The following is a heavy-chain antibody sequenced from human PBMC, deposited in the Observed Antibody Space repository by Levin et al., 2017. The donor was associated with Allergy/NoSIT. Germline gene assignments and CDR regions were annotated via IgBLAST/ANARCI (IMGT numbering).Heavy chain of an antibody. CDR3: ARDGYVDTAMTQRKPFDC. J-gene: IGHJ4*02. V-gene: IGHV3-74*01. CDR2: MNGDGSSA. Sequence: ETLSLTCAGSGFTFSNYWMHWVRQAPGKGLVWVSRMNGDGSSASYADSVKGRFTISRDNAKNTLNLQMNSLRAEDTAVYYCARDGYVDTAMTQRKPFDCWGQGTLVTVSS. D-gene: IGHD5-18*01. CDR1: GFTFSNYW.